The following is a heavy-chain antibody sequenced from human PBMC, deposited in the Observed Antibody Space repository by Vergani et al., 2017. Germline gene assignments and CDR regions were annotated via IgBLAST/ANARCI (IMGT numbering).Heavy chain of an antibody. D-gene: IGHD1-26*01. J-gene: IGHJ4*02. V-gene: IGHV3-48*01. Sequence: EVQVVESGGGLIKPGGSLRLSCVVSGITFKNAWINWVRQAPGKGLEWVSYISSSSSTIYYADSVKGRFTISRDNAKNSLYLQMNSLRAEDTAVYYCARVLGATADYWGQGTLVTVSS. CDR1: GITFKNAW. CDR2: ISSSSSTI. CDR3: ARVLGATADY.